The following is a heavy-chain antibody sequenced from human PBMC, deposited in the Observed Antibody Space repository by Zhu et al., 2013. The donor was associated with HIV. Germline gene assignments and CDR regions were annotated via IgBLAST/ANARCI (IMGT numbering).Heavy chain of an antibody. J-gene: IGHJ5*02. CDR1: GYSFIGKS. Sequence: QVQLVQSGAEVKRPGASVKVSCKTSGYSFIGKSLHWLRQAPGEGLEWMGWIDPRGGLTHSAQKFRGRLTMTRDTATSTAFMELNSLRSDDTAVYYCARENTPDYSIYGWLDPWGQGTLVTVTS. CDR2: IDPRGGLT. CDR3: ARENTPDYSIYGWLDP. D-gene: IGHD4-4*01. V-gene: IGHV1-2*02.